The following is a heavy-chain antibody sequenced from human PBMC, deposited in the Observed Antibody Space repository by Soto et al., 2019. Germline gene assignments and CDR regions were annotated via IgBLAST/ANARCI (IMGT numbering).Heavy chain of an antibody. J-gene: IGHJ4*02. D-gene: IGHD5-18*01. CDR2: ISYSGST. Sequence: QVQLQESGPGLVKPSETLSLNCTVSGGSISSYYWSWIRQSPGKGLEWIGYISYSGSTKDNPSLKSRVTISVDTSKNQYPQKLSSVTAADTAVYYCARGRGDTATAWYYWGQGTLVTVSS. V-gene: IGHV4-59*01. CDR1: GGSISSYY. CDR3: ARGRGDTATAWYY.